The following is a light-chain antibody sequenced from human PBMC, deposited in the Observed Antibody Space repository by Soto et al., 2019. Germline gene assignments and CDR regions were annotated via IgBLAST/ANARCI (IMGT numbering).Light chain of an antibody. Sequence: SYELTQPPSVSVAPGETARITCGRNNIGSDTVHWYQQKPGQAPVVVVYDDSERPSGTPERISGSNSGDTATLTIRRVEAGDEADYYCLVWDSIGDNYVFXSGTK. V-gene: IGLV3-21*02. CDR2: DDS. CDR3: LVWDSIGDNYV. J-gene: IGLJ1*01. CDR1: NIGSDT.